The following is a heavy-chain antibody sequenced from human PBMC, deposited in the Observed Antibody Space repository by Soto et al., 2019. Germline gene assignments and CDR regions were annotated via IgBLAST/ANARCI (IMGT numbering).Heavy chain of an antibody. J-gene: IGHJ4*02. CDR2: INHSGST. V-gene: IGHV4-34*01. Sequence: ETLSLTCAVYGGSFSGYYWSWIRQPPGKGLEWIGEINHSGSTNYNPSLKSRVTISVDTSKNQFSLKLSSVTAADTAVYYCARGRGYSGYDQGYYFDYWGQGTLVTVSS. D-gene: IGHD5-12*01. CDR1: GGSFSGYY. CDR3: ARGRGYSGYDQGYYFDY.